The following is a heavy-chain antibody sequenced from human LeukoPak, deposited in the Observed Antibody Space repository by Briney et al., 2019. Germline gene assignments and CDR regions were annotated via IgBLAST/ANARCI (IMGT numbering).Heavy chain of an antibody. J-gene: IGHJ2*01. Sequence: GASLQISCDGSGYSFTNYWNGWVRQMPGKGLEWLGIIYPGDSDTRYSPSFQGQVTISADKSIRPASLHWSTLKASDTAMYFCAVRKVNRSATSYLSLDGGGRGAMVTV. CDR1: GYSFTNYW. CDR2: IYPGDSDT. D-gene: IGHD2/OR15-2a*01. V-gene: IGHV5-51*01. CDR3: AVRKVNRSATSYLSLDG.